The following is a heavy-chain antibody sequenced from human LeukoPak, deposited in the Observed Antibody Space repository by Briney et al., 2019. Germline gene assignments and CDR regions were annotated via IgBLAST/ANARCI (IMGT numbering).Heavy chain of an antibody. V-gene: IGHV1-18*01. J-gene: IGHJ5*02. CDR1: GYTFTSYG. Sequence: ASVKVSCKASGYTFTSYGISWVRQAPGQGLEWMGWISAYNGNTNYVQKLQGRVTMTTDTSTSTAYMELRSLRSDDTAVYYCARVLGYCSSTSCHNWFDPWGQGTLVTVSS. D-gene: IGHD2-2*03. CDR2: ISAYNGNT. CDR3: ARVLGYCSSTSCHNWFDP.